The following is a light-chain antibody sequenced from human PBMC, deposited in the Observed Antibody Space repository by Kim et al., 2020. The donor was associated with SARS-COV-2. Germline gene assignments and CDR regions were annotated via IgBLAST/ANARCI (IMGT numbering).Light chain of an antibody. V-gene: IGLV3-1*01. J-gene: IGLJ1*01. CDR2: QDT. Sequence: SRRKTARSTCAGEKLGVKCNYMEKQRPGQSPVLVIYQDTKRPSGIPERFSGANSGNTATLTISGTQAMDEADYYCQAWDSSTPYVFGTGTKVTVL. CDR3: QAWDSSTPYV. CDR1: KLGVKC.